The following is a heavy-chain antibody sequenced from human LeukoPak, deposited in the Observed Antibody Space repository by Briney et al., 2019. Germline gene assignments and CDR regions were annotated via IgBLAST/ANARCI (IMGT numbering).Heavy chain of an antibody. CDR3: ARGGLAAADTTNWFDP. Sequence: ASVTVSCKASGYTFTSYYMHWVRQAPGQGLEWMGIINPSGGSTSYAQKFQGRVTMTRDTSTSTVYMELSSLRSEDTAVYYCARGGLAAADTTNWFDPWGQGTLVTVSS. CDR2: INPSGGST. J-gene: IGHJ5*02. D-gene: IGHD6-13*01. CDR1: GYTFTSYY. V-gene: IGHV1-46*01.